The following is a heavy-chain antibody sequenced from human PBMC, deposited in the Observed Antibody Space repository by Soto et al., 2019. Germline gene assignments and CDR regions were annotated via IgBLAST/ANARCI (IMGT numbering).Heavy chain of an antibody. CDR1: GFTFSSYG. Sequence: QVQLVESGGGVVQPGRTLRLSCAASGFTFSSYGMHWVRQAPGKGLEWVAVISYDGSNKYYADSVKGRFTISRDNSKNTLYLQMNSLRADDTAVYYCAKVALGRGSSSYQHYYYYYMDVWGKGTTVTVSS. D-gene: IGHD6-6*01. CDR2: ISYDGSNK. J-gene: IGHJ6*03. V-gene: IGHV3-30*18. CDR3: AKVALGRGSSSYQHYYYYYMDV.